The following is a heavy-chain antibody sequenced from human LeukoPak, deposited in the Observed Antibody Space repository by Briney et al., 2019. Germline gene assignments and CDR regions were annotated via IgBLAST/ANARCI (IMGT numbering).Heavy chain of an antibody. CDR1: GGSISSSSYY. CDR3: ARRSGWYGGSFDY. J-gene: IGHJ4*02. CDR2: IYYSRST. D-gene: IGHD6-19*01. Sequence: SETLSLTCTVSGGSISSSSYYWVWIPQPQGKGLEWIGSIYYSRSTYYNPSFKSRVTISVDTSKNQFCLKLSSVTAADTAVYYCARRSGWYGGSFDYWGQGTLVTVSS. V-gene: IGHV4-39*01.